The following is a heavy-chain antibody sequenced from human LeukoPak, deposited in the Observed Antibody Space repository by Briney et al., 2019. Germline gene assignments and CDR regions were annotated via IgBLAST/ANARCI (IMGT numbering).Heavy chain of an antibody. CDR2: ISSSSSYI. D-gene: IGHD3-3*01. CDR3: ARARVRIGGFDP. J-gene: IGHJ5*02. Sequence: GGSLRLSCAASGFTFSSYSMNWVRQAPGKGLEWVSSISSSSSYIYYADSVKGRFTISRDNAKNSLYLQMNSLRAEDTAVYYCARARVRIGGFDPWGQGTLVTVSS. CDR1: GFTFSSYS. V-gene: IGHV3-21*01.